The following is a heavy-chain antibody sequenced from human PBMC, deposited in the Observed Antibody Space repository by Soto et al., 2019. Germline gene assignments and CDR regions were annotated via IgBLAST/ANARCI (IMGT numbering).Heavy chain of an antibody. CDR3: ARDGAAAGTFDY. CDR1: GFTFSSYS. Sequence: QVQLVESGGGVVQPGRSLRLSCAASGFTFSSYSMQWVRQAPDKGLEWVGVISYDGRNKYYTDSVKGRFTISRDNSKNTVYLQMNSLRVGDTAVYYCARDGAAAGTFDYWGQGTPVTVSS. J-gene: IGHJ4*02. D-gene: IGHD6-13*01. V-gene: IGHV3-30*03. CDR2: ISYDGRNK.